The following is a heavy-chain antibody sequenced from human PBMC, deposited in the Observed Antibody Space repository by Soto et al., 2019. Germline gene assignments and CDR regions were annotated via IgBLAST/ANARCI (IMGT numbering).Heavy chain of an antibody. CDR1: GFTFSSYS. CDR2: ISSSSSYI. D-gene: IGHD5-12*01. V-gene: IGHV3-21*01. Sequence: PVGSLRLSCAASGFTFSSYSMNWVRQAPGKGLEWVSSISSSSSYIYYADSVKGRFTISRDNAKNSLYLQMNSLRAEDTAVYYCASSVEMATIGDYYYGMDVWGQGTTVTVSS. CDR3: ASSVEMATIGDYYYGMDV. J-gene: IGHJ6*02.